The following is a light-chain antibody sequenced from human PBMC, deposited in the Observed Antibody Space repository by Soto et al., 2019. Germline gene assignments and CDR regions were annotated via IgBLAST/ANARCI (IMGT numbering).Light chain of an antibody. CDR1: QSISSY. V-gene: IGKV1-33*01. J-gene: IGKJ5*01. Sequence: DIQMTQSPSSVSASVGDRFTITCRASQSISSYLNWYQQKPGKAPNLLIYDASNLEIGVPSRFSGSGSGTHFTFTISSLQTEDIGTYYCQQYDILPITFGRGTRLEIK. CDR2: DAS. CDR3: QQYDILPIT.